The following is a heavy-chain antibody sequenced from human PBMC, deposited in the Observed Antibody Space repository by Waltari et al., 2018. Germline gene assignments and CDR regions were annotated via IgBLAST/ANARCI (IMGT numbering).Heavy chain of an antibody. CDR1: GYSTSSGYY. CDR2: IYHSGST. J-gene: IGHJ4*02. Sequence: QVQLQESGPGLVKPSETLSLTCAVSGYSTSSGYYWGWIRQPPGKGLEWIGSIYHSGSTYYNPSLKSRVTISVDTSKNQFSLKLSSVTAADTAVYYCASETYYYGSGSPFDYWGQGTLVTVSS. D-gene: IGHD3-10*01. CDR3: ASETYYYGSGSPFDY. V-gene: IGHV4-38-2*01.